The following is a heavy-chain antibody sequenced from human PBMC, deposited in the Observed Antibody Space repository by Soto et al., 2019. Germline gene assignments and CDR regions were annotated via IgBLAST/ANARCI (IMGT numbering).Heavy chain of an antibody. CDR3: ARGSGSYYT. CDR2: ISNSGNTI. V-gene: IGHV3-48*03. D-gene: IGHD3-10*01. Sequence: GGSLRLSCAASGFTFSISEMNWVRQTPGKGLEWVSFISNSGNTIYYADSVKGRFTISRDNARNSLYLQMNSLRAEDTAVYYCARGSGSYYTWGQGTLVTVSS. J-gene: IGHJ5*02. CDR1: GFTFSISE.